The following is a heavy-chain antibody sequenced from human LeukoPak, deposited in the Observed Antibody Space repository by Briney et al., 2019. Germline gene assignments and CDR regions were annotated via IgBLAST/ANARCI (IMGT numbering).Heavy chain of an antibody. CDR1: GGSISSYY. D-gene: IGHD3-10*01. CDR3: ARIGYYGSGFDY. CDR2: IYYSGST. V-gene: IGHV4-59*01. J-gene: IGHJ4*02. Sequence: SETLSLTCTVSGGSISSYYWSWIRQPPGKGLEWIGYIYYSGSTNYNPSLKSRVTISVDTSKSQFSLKLSSVTAADTAVYYCARIGYYGSGFDYWGQGTLVTVSS.